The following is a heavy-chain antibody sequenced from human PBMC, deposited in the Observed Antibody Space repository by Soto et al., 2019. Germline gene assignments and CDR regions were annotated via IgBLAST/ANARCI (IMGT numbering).Heavy chain of an antibody. J-gene: IGHJ3*02. CDR1: GGSISSGGYY. CDR2: IYYSGST. V-gene: IGHV4-31*03. D-gene: IGHD1-7*01. Sequence: SETLSLTCTVSGGSISSGGYYWSWIRQHPGKGLEWIGYIYYSGSTYYNPSLKSRVTISVDTSKNQFSLKLSSVTAADTAVYSRATGGYNWKYIWGDAFDIWGQGTMVTVSS. CDR3: ATGGYNWKYIWGDAFDI.